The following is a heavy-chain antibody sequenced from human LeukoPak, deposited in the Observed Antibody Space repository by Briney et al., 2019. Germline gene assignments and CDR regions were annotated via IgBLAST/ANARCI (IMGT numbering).Heavy chain of an antibody. CDR2: ISAYNGNT. J-gene: IGHJ4*02. Sequence: ASVKVSCKASGYTFTSYGISWVRQAPGQGLEWMGWISAYNGNTNYAQKLQGRVTMTTDTSTSTAYMELRGLRSDDTAVYYCARSYDILTGYPSFDYWGQGTLVTVSS. CDR3: ARSYDILTGYPSFDY. V-gene: IGHV1-18*01. D-gene: IGHD3-9*01. CDR1: GYTFTSYG.